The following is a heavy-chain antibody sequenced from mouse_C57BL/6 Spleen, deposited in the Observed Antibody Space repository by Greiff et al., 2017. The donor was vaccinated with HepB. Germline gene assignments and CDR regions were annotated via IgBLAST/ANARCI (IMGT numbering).Heavy chain of an antibody. V-gene: IGHV1-26*01. D-gene: IGHD1-1*01. CDR2: INPNNGGT. CDR1: GYTFTDYY. J-gene: IGHJ2*01. CDR3: ARGNYGRRDDY. Sequence: EVQLQQSGPELVKPGASVKISCKASGYTFTDYYMNWVKQSHGKSLEWIGDINPNNGGTSYNQKFKGKATLTVDKSSSTAYMELRSLTSEDSAVYYCARGNYGRRDDYWGQGTTLTVSS.